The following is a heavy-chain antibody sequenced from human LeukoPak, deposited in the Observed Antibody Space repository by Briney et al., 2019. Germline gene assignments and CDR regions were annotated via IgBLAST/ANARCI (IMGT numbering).Heavy chain of an antibody. CDR1: GYTFTSYG. CDR3: ARWGGSGSYYGAYYYYYYYMDV. D-gene: IGHD3-10*01. Sequence: PVASVKVSCKASGYTFTSYGISWVRQAPGQGLEWMGWISAYNGNTNCAQKLQGRVTMTTDTSTSTAYMELRSLRSDDTAVYYCARWGGSGSYYGAYYYYYYYMDVWGKGTTVTASS. J-gene: IGHJ6*03. CDR2: ISAYNGNT. V-gene: IGHV1-18*01.